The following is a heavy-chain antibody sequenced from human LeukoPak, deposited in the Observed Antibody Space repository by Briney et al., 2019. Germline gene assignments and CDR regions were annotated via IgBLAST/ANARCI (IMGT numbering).Heavy chain of an antibody. J-gene: IGHJ3*02. CDR1: GGSFSGYY. D-gene: IGHD3-3*01. Sequence: SETLSLTCAVYGGSFSGYYWSWIRQPPGKGLEWIGEINHSGSTNYNPSLKSRVTISVDTSKNQFSLKLSSVTAADTAVYYCARIRRITIFGVVITDAFDIWGQGTMVTVSS. V-gene: IGHV4-34*01. CDR3: ARIRRITIFGVVITDAFDI. CDR2: INHSGST.